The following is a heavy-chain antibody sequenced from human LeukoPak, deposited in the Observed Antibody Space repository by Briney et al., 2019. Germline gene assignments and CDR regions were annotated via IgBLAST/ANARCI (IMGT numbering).Heavy chain of an antibody. J-gene: IGHJ6*02. D-gene: IGHD1-26*01. CDR1: GFSISNYA. CDR3: AKDKGWGYSAYDCYGMDV. CDR2: IGGSGGST. Sequence: PGGSLRLSCAASGFSISNYAMSWVRQAPGKGLEWVSTIGGSGGSTYYADSVKGRFTISRDNSKNTLYLQMNSLRAEDTAVYYCAKDKGWGYSAYDCYGMDVWGQGTTVTVSS. V-gene: IGHV3-23*01.